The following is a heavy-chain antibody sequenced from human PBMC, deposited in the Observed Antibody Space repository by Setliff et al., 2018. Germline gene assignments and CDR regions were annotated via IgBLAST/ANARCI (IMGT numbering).Heavy chain of an antibody. Sequence: SETLSLTCTVSGGSIRGYYWGWIRQPPGKGLEWIGNIYTSGNTNYNPSLKSRVTISVDTSKNQFSLKLTSVSAADTAVYYCAKRDSTGFYGYSFDFWGQGTLVTVSS. V-gene: IGHV4-4*08. CDR2: IYTSGNT. CDR1: GGSIRGYY. CDR3: AKRDSTGFYGYSFDF. D-gene: IGHD3-22*01. J-gene: IGHJ4*02.